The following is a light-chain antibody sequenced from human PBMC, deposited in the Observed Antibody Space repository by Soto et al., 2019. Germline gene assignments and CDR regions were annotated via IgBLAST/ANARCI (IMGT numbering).Light chain of an antibody. Sequence: QSVLTQPPSVSGAPGQRVTISCTGSSSNIGAGYDVHWYQQLPGTAPKLLIYGNSNRPSGVPDRFSGSKSGTSASLAITGGQAEDVAGYCCQAYDSRVSGWVFGGGTEHTVL. J-gene: IGLJ3*02. V-gene: IGLV1-40*01. CDR3: QAYDSRVSGWV. CDR1: SSNIGAGYD. CDR2: GNS.